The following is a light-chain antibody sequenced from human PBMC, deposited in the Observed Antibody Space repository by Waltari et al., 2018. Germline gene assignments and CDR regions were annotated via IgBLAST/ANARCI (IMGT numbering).Light chain of an antibody. Sequence: EIVLTQSPGTLSLSPGERATLSCRASQSVSSSYLAWYQQKPGQAPRLLIYGASSRATGIPDRFSGSGSETDFTLTISRLEPEDFAMYYCQQYDRSLTFGGGTKVEIK. J-gene: IGKJ4*01. CDR2: GAS. CDR1: QSVSSSY. CDR3: QQYDRSLT. V-gene: IGKV3-20*01.